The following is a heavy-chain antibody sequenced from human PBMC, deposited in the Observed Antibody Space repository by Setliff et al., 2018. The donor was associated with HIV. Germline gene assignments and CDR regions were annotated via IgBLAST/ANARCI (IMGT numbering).Heavy chain of an antibody. Sequence: SETLSLTCAVYGGSFSGYYWSWIRQTPGKGLERIGEIDHSGGTKCNPSLKSRVTISLDTSKNQFSLKLSSVTAADTAVYSCARRQSYYDILNGPAFDALDIWGQGTKVTVSS. V-gene: IGHV4-34*01. CDR1: GGSFSGYY. CDR3: ARRQSYYDILNGPAFDALDI. J-gene: IGHJ3*02. CDR2: IDHSGGT. D-gene: IGHD3-9*01.